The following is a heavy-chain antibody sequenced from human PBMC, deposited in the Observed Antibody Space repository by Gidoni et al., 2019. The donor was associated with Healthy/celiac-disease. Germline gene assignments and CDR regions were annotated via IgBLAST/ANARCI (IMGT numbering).Heavy chain of an antibody. Sequence: EVQLVESGGGLIQPGGSLRLSCAASGFTVSSNYMSWVRQAPGKGLEWVSVIYSGGSTYYADSVKGRFTISRDNSKNTLYLQMNSLRAEDTAVYYCARVRTGSDWVYPDDAFDIWGQGTMVTVSS. CDR1: GFTVSSNY. V-gene: IGHV3-53*01. D-gene: IGHD2-15*01. CDR2: IYSGGST. CDR3: ARVRTGSDWVYPDDAFDI. J-gene: IGHJ3*02.